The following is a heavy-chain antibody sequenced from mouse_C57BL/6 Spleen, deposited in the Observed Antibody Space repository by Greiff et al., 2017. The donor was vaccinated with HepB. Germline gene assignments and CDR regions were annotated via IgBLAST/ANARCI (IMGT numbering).Heavy chain of an antibody. CDR3: ATGHYGNAY. V-gene: IGHV14-3*01. CDR1: GFTIKNTY. D-gene: IGHD2-1*01. J-gene: IGHJ3*01. CDR2: IDPANGNT. Sequence: VQLQQPVAELVRPGASVKLSCTASGFTIKNTYMHWVKQRPEQGLEWIGRIDPANGNTKYAPKFQGKATITADTSSNTAYLQLSSLTSEDTAIYYYATGHYGNAYWGQGTLVTVSA.